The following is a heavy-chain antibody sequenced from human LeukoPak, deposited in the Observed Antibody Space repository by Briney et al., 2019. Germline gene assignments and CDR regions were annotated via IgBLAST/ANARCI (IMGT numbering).Heavy chain of an antibody. CDR2: IYYSGST. J-gene: IGHJ4*02. Sequence: SETLSLTCTVSGGSISSSSYYWGWIRQPPGKGLEWIGSIYYSGSTYYNPSLKSRVTISVDTSKNQFSLKLSSVTAADTAVYYCARSYDIFSFDYWGQGTLVTVSS. CDR1: GGSISSSSYY. V-gene: IGHV4-39*01. CDR3: ARSYDIFSFDY. D-gene: IGHD3-9*01.